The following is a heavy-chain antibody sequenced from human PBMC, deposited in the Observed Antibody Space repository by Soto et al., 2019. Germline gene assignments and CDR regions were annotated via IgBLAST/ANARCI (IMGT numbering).Heavy chain of an antibody. V-gene: IGHV1-69*13. CDR1: GGTFANFI. CDR3: ARNGTYSSSLSQYSGMDV. Sequence: SVKVSCKASGGTFANFIMNWVRQTPGQGLEWMGGIVPMFGTPTYAEKFKGRVTISATGSTSTAYMELTSLRSEDTAVYYCARNGTYSSSLSQYSGMDVWGKGTTVTVSS. J-gene: IGHJ6*04. D-gene: IGHD6-6*01. CDR2: IVPMFGTP.